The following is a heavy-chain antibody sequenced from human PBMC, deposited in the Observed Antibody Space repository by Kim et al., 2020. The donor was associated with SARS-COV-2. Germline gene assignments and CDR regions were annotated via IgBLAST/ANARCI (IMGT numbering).Heavy chain of an antibody. V-gene: IGHV4-39*01. J-gene: IGHJ6*02. D-gene: IGHD5-12*01. Sequence: LKSRVTISVDTSKNQFSRKLISVTDADTAVYYCARHDSGYDHDYYYGMDVWGQGTTVTVSS. CDR3: ARHDSGYDHDYYYGMDV.